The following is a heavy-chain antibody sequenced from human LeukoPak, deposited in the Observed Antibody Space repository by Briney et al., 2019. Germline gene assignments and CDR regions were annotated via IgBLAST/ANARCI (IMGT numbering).Heavy chain of an antibody. Sequence: GGSLRLSCAASGFTFSSYAMSWVRQAPGKGLEWVSAISGSGGSTYYADSVKGRFTISRDSFKNTLYLQMNSLRAEDTAVYYCAKEPVSPGDPFDYWGQGTLVTGSS. CDR1: GFTFSSYA. D-gene: IGHD1-14*01. CDR2: ISGSGGST. J-gene: IGHJ4*02. V-gene: IGHV3-23*01. CDR3: AKEPVSPGDPFDY.